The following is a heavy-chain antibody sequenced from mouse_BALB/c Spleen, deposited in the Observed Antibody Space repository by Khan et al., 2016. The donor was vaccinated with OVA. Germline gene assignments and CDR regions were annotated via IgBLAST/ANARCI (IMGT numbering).Heavy chain of an antibody. CDR3: ARWGNPRWYFDV. CDR2: IDYSGSN. CDR1: GDSIISGY. V-gene: IGHV3-8*02. D-gene: IGHD2-1*01. J-gene: IGHJ1*01. Sequence: EVQLQESGPSLVKPSQTLSPTCSVTGDSIISGYWNWIRKFPGNKLEYMGYIDYSGSNYYNPSLKSRISITRDTSKNQYYLQLNSVTTEDTATYYCARWGNPRWYFDVWGAGTTVTVSS.